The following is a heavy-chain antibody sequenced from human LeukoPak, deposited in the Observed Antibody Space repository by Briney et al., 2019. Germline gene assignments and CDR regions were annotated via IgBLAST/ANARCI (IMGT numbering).Heavy chain of an antibody. V-gene: IGHV3-30-3*01. J-gene: IGHJ6*02. D-gene: IGHD3-16*02. CDR2: MSYDGSNK. Sequence: GRSLRLSCAASGFTFSSYAMHWVRQAPGKGLEWVAVMSYDGSNKYYADSVKGRFTISRDNSKNTLYLQMNSLRAEDTAVYYCARDLSDYDYVWGSYRHYYYYGMDVWGQGTTVTVSS. CDR1: GFTFSSYA. CDR3: ARDLSDYDYVWGSYRHYYYYGMDV.